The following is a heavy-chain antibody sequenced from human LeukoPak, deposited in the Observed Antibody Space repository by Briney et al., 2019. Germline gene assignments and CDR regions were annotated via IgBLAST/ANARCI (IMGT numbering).Heavy chain of an antibody. D-gene: IGHD5-18*01. Sequence: GGSLRLSCAASGFTFSSYGMHWVRQAPGKGLERVAVISYDGSNKYYADSVKGRFTISRDNSKNTLYLQMNSLRAEDTAVYYCAKDQGSYGPDYWGQGTLVTVSS. J-gene: IGHJ4*02. CDR2: ISYDGSNK. V-gene: IGHV3-30*18. CDR1: GFTFSSYG. CDR3: AKDQGSYGPDY.